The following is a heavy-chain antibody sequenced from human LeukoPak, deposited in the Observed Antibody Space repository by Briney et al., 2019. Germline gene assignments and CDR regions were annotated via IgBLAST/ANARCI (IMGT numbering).Heavy chain of an antibody. V-gene: IGHV4-4*07. Sequence: SETLSLTCTVSGGSVSNNYWSWIRQPAGKGLEWIGRIYSSGNTPYNPSLKSRVTMSVDTSKNQFSLKLNSVTAADTALYYCASADCSGGTCYSVYLNWGQGALVIVSS. CDR1: GGSVSNNY. J-gene: IGHJ4*02. CDR2: IYSSGNT. D-gene: IGHD2-15*01. CDR3: ASADCSGGTCYSVYLN.